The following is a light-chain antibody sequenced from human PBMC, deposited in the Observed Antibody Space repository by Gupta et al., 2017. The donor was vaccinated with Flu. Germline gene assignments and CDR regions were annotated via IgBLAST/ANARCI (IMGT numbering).Light chain of an antibody. J-gene: IGKJ4*01. V-gene: IGKV1-16*01. CDR1: QGISNY. CDR2: AAS. Sequence: ITCRACQGISNYLAWLQQKPGKAPKSLIYAASSLQSGVPSTFSASGSGTDFTLTTSSLQPDDFATYSCQSYNSYPLTFGRGSQVETK. CDR3: QSYNSYPLT.